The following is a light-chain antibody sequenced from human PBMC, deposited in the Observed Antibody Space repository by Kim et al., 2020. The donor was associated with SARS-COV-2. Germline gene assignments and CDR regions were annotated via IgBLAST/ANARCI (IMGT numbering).Light chain of an antibody. CDR2: WAS. CDR3: QQYYSTPLT. Sequence: ATINCKSSQSVLYSSNNKSYLAWYQQKPGQPPKLLIYWASTRKSGVPDRFSGSGSGTDFTLTISSLQAEDVAVYYCQQYYSTPLTFGGGTKVDIK. V-gene: IGKV4-1*01. CDR1: QSVLYSSNNKSY. J-gene: IGKJ4*01.